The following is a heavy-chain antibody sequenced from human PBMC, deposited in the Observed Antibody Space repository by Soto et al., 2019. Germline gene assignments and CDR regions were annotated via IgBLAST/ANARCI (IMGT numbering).Heavy chain of an antibody. CDR3: ARDRGPIFGVVITGPDY. CDR1: EFTFSSYS. CDR2: ISSSSSYI. Sequence: GGSLSLSCAASEFTFSSYSMIWVRQAPGKGLEWVSSISSSSSYIHYADSVKGRVTISRDNAKNSLYLQMNSLRAEDTAVYYCARDRGPIFGVVITGPDYWGQGTLVTVSS. D-gene: IGHD3-3*01. J-gene: IGHJ4*02. V-gene: IGHV3-21*01.